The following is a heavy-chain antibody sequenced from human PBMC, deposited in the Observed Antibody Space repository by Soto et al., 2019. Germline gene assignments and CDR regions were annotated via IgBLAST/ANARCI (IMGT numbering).Heavy chain of an antibody. CDR1: GYTFTTYP. V-gene: IGHV1-3*05. CDR3: ATDRGGYCSGGSCPEAWFDP. J-gene: IGHJ5*02. CDR2: INVGNGGT. D-gene: IGHD2-15*01. Sequence: QVQLVQSGAEEKKPGASVKVSCKASGYTFTTYPMNWLRQAPGQRPEWMGWINVGNGGTKYSQKFQGRVSMXXXTXXSTAYMRLSRLRSDDTAVYYCATDRGGYCSGGSCPEAWFDPWGQGTLVTVTS.